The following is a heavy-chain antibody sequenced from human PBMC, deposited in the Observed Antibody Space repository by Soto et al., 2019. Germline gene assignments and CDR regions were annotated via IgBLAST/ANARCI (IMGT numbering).Heavy chain of an antibody. CDR3: ARGAFGAYYFDY. CDR2: IKGDGITT. Sequence: EVQLVESGGGLVQPGGSLRLSCAASGFTFSSYWIHWVRQAPGKGLVWVSRIKGDGITTNYADSVKGRVTISRDNAKNTVYLQVNRLRAEDTAVYYCARGAFGAYYFDYWGQGSLVTLSS. CDR1: GFTFSSYW. D-gene: IGHD3-3*01. J-gene: IGHJ4*02. V-gene: IGHV3-74*01.